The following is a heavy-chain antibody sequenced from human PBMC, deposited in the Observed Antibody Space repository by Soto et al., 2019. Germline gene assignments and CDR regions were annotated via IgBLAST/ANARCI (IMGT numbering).Heavy chain of an antibody. J-gene: IGHJ4*02. V-gene: IGHV3-23*01. CDR2: ISGSGGST. Sequence: EVQLLESGGGLVQPGGSLRLSCAASGFTFRSYAMSWVRQAPGKGLEWVSAISGSGGSTYYADSVKGRFTISRDNSKNTLFLQMNSLRAEDTAVYYCATDKDSRGLPGYWGQGTLVTVSS. CDR1: GFTFRSYA. D-gene: IGHD3-22*01. CDR3: ATDKDSRGLPGY.